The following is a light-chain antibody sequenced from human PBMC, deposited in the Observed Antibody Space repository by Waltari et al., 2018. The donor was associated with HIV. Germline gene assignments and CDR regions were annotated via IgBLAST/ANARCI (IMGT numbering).Light chain of an antibody. V-gene: IGLV2-14*03. J-gene: IGLJ3*02. Sequence: QSALTQPASVSGSPGQSITISCTATSSDVGGYNYVPWYQQHPGKAPKLMIYDVSNRPSGVSNRFSGSKSGNTASLTISGLQAEDEADYYCSSYRSSSTWVFGGGTKLTVL. CDR2: DVS. CDR3: SSYRSSSTWV. CDR1: SSDVGGYNY.